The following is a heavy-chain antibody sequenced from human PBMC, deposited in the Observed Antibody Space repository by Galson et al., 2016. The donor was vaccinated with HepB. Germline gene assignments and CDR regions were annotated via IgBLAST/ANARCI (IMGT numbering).Heavy chain of an antibody. J-gene: IGHJ5*01. V-gene: IGHV3-30*18. D-gene: IGHD1-1*01. Sequence: SLRLSCAASGFTFSSYAMHWVRQAPGKGLEWVALISHDGTNHYYADFVEGRFTISRDDSKNTLSLQMNSLRTDDTAIYYCVKAEANRRRNPYNQWFDSWGQGALVTVSS. CDR3: VKAEANRRRNPYNQWFDS. CDR2: ISHDGTNH. CDR1: GFTFSSYA.